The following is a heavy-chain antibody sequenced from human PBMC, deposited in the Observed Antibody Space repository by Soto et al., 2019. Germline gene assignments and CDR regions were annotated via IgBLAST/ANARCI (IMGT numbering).Heavy chain of an antibody. CDR1: GGSISTYY. CDR2: IYYSGSS. CDR3: ARHSSSWPIFDY. D-gene: IGHD6-13*01. V-gene: IGHV4-59*08. Sequence: TSETLSLTCTVSGGSISTYYWSWIRQPPGKGLEWIGYIYYSGSSSYNPSLKSRVSISVDRSKNQFSLKLSSVTAADTAVYYCARHSSSWPIFDYWGQGTLVTVSS. J-gene: IGHJ4*02.